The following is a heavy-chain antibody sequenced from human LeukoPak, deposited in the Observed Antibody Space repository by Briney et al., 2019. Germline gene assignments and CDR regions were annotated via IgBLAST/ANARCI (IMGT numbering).Heavy chain of an antibody. J-gene: IGHJ5*02. Sequence: SETLSLTCAVYGGSFSDYYWSWIRQPPGKGLEWIGEINHSGSTNYNPSLKSRVTISADTSKNQFSLKLSSVTAADTAVYHCAKNGQSGFSFDPWGRGTLVTVSS. D-gene: IGHD1-26*01. CDR3: AKNGQSGFSFDP. CDR2: INHSGST. V-gene: IGHV4-34*01. CDR1: GGSFSDYY.